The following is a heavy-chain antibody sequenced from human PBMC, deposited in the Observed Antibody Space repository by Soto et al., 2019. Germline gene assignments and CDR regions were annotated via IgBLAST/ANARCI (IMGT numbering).Heavy chain of an antibody. CDR3: ATVARDYDFGSGVSGADY. CDR1: GGTFSSYA. V-gene: IGHV1-69*06. Sequence: QVQLVQSGAEVKKPGSSVKVSCKASGGTFSSYAISWVRQAPGQGLEWMGGIIPIFGTANYAQKFQGRVTITADKSTSTAYMELSSLRSEDTAVYYCATVARDYDFGSGVSGADYWGQGTLVTVSS. D-gene: IGHD3-3*01. CDR2: IIPIFGTA. J-gene: IGHJ4*02.